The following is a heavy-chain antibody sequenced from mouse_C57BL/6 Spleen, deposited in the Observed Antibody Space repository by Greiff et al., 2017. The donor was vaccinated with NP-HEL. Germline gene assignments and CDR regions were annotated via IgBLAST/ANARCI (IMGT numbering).Heavy chain of an antibody. V-gene: IGHV1-59*01. CDR2: IDPSDSYT. J-gene: IGHJ4*01. D-gene: IGHD2-4*01. Sequence: QVQLQQPGAELVRPGTSVKLSCKASGYTFTSYWMHWVKQRPGQGLEWIGVIDPSDSYTNYNQKFKGKATLTVDTSSSTAHMQLSSLTSEDSAVYYCARGGDYDGYYAMDYWGQGTSVTVSS. CDR3: ARGGDYDGYYAMDY. CDR1: GYTFTSYW.